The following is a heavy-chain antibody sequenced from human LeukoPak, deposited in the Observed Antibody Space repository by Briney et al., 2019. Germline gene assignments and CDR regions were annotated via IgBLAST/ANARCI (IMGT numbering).Heavy chain of an antibody. J-gene: IGHJ4*02. V-gene: IGHV3-23*01. CDR3: AKEPDYGDYFDY. D-gene: IGHD4-17*01. CDR1: GFTFSSYA. CDR2: ISGSGGRT. Sequence: GGSLRLSCAASGFTFSSYAMSWVRQAPGKRLEWVSGISGSGGRTHYADSVKGRFTISRDNSKNTLYLQMNSLRAEDTAVYYCAKEPDYGDYFDYWGQGTLVTVSS.